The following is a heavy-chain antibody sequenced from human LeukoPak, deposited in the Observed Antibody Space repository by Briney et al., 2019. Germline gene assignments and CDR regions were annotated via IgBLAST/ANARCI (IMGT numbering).Heavy chain of an antibody. D-gene: IGHD2-15*01. Sequence: GGSLRLSCAASGFTFTTYWMSWVRQAPGKGLEWVAFIKEDGGEIYYVDSVKGRFTISRDNGENSLYLQMNSLRAEDTAVYYCARDRGGRSGLDDWGQGTLVTVSS. J-gene: IGHJ4*02. CDR1: GFTFTTYW. V-gene: IGHV3-7*04. CDR2: IKEDGGEI. CDR3: ARDRGGRSGLDD.